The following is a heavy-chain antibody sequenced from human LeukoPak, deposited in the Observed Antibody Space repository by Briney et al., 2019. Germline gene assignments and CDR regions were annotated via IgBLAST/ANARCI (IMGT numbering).Heavy chain of an antibody. D-gene: IGHD1-1*01. CDR3: VRDLMGSGSTTAYLHH. Sequence: GGPLRLSCAASGFTFSGYSMNWVRQAPGKGLEWVSSISRSSRHVYYAGSVKGRFTISRDNAKNSLYLQMNSLRAEDMAVYFCVRDLMGSGSTTAYLHHWGQGTLVTVSS. CDR1: GFTFSGYS. CDR2: ISRSSRHV. J-gene: IGHJ1*01. V-gene: IGHV3-21*01.